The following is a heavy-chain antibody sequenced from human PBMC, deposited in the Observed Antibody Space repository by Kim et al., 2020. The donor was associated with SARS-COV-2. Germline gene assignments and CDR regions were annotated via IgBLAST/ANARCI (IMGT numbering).Heavy chain of an antibody. Sequence: GGSLRLSCAASGFTFSSYGMHWVRQAPGKGLEWVAVISYDGSNKYYADSVKGRFTISRDNSKNTLYLQMNSLRAEDTAVYYCAKDRMGRYFDWLLHWGQGTLVTVSS. V-gene: IGHV3-30*18. D-gene: IGHD3-9*01. CDR1: GFTFSSYG. J-gene: IGHJ4*02. CDR3: AKDRMGRYFDWLLH. CDR2: ISYDGSNK.